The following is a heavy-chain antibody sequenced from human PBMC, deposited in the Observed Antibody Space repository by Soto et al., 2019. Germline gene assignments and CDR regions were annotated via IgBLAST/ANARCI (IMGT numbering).Heavy chain of an antibody. CDR3: ARERVRRGFVD. D-gene: IGHD3-10*01. V-gene: IGHV1-8*01. Sequence: QVQLVQSGAEVKKPGASVKVSCKASGYTFTSYDINWVRQATGQGLEWMGWMNPNSGNTGYAQKCQXGGTVTRNTSISTAYMELSSLRSEDTAVYYCARERVRRGFVDWCQGTLVTVSS. CDR2: MNPNSGNT. J-gene: IGHJ4*02. CDR1: GYTFTSYD.